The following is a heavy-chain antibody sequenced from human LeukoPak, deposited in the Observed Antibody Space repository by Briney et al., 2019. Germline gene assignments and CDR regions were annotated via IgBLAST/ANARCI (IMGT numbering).Heavy chain of an antibody. CDR3: ARDQSQGYHYDSSGYYSSSFAEYFQH. Sequence: GGSVRLSCAASGFTFSSYWMSWVRQAPGKGLEWVANIKQDGSEKYYVDSVKGRFTISRDNAKNSLYLQMNSLRAEDTAVYYCARDQSQGYHYDSSGYYSSSFAEYFQHWGQGTLVTVSS. D-gene: IGHD3-22*01. CDR1: GFTFSSYW. V-gene: IGHV3-7*01. CDR2: IKQDGSEK. J-gene: IGHJ1*01.